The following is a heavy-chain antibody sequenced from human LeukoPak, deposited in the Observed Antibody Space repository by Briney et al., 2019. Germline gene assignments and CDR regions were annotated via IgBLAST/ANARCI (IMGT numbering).Heavy chain of an antibody. CDR3: VRDVSGTPADY. CDR2: INAGNGNT. J-gene: IGHJ4*02. D-gene: IGHD1-14*01. V-gene: IGHV1-3*01. CDR1: GYTFTSYA. Sequence: ASVKVSCKASGYTFTSYAMHWVRQAPGQRLEWMGWINAGNGNTKYSQKFQGRVTITRDTSASTACMELSSLRSEDTAMYYCVRDVSGTPADYWGQGTLVTVSS.